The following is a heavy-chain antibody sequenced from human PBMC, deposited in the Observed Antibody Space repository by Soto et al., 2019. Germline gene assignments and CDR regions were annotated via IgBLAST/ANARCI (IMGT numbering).Heavy chain of an antibody. D-gene: IGHD6-13*01. CDR1: GFTFSSYE. Sequence: GGSLRLSCAASGFTFSSYEMNWVRQAPGKGLEWVSYISSSGSTIYYADSVKGRFTISRDNAKNSLYLQMNSLRAEDTAVYYCASEPGIAAAGGDPWGQGTLVTVSS. CDR3: ASEPGIAAAGGDP. J-gene: IGHJ5*02. V-gene: IGHV3-48*03. CDR2: ISSSGSTI.